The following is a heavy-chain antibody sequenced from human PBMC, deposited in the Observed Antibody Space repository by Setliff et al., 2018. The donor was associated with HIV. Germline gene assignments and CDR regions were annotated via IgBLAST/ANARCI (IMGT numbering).Heavy chain of an antibody. CDR1: GGSFSGFY. CDR2: INHSRRT. V-gene: IGHV4-34*01. D-gene: IGHD4-17*01. CDR3: ARAPGPYGDYNWFDP. J-gene: IGHJ5*02. Sequence: PSETLSLTCAVYGGSFSGFYWNWIRRAPGKGLEWIGEINHSRRTKYNPSLKSRVTISVDTSKNHFSLKLNSVTAADTAVYYCARAPGPYGDYNWFDPWGQGALVTVSS.